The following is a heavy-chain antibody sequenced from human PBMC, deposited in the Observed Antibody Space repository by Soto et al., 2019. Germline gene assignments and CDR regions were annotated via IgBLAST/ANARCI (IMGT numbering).Heavy chain of an antibody. V-gene: IGHV1-3*01. D-gene: IGHD2-2*02. J-gene: IGHJ4*02. Sequence: ASVKVSCKASGYTFTSYAMHWVRQAPGQRLEWMGWINAGNGNTKYSQKFQGRVTITRDTSASTAYMELSSLRSEDTAVYYCASSFTVTAAIADWGQGTLVTVYS. CDR1: GYTFTSYA. CDR3: ASSFTVTAAIAD. CDR2: INAGNGNT.